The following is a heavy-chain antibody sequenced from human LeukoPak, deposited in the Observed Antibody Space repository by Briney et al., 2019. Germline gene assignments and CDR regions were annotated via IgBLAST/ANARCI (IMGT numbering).Heavy chain of an antibody. CDR2: IKQDGSDK. V-gene: IGHV3-7*03. CDR1: GFTFSSYW. Sequence: GGSLRLSCAVSGFTFSSYWMTWVRQAPGKGLEWVANIKQDGSDKYYVDSVKGRFTISRDNAKNLLYLQMNSLRAEDTAVYYCAKDRGWLIPAAFDIWGQGTMVTVSS. CDR3: AKDRGWLIPAAFDI. J-gene: IGHJ3*02. D-gene: IGHD6-19*01.